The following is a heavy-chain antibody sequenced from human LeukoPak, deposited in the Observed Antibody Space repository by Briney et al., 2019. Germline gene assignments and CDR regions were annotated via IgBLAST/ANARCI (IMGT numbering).Heavy chain of an antibody. V-gene: IGHV3-48*01. J-gene: IGHJ4*02. CDR2: ISSSSSTI. CDR3: AKDIGYSYGPHFDY. D-gene: IGHD5-18*01. CDR1: GFTFSSYS. Sequence: GGSLRLSCAASGFTFSSYSMNWVRQAPGKGLEWVSYISSSSSTIYYADSVKGRFTISRDNAKNSLYLQMNSLRAEDTALYYCAKDIGYSYGPHFDYWGQGTLVTVSS.